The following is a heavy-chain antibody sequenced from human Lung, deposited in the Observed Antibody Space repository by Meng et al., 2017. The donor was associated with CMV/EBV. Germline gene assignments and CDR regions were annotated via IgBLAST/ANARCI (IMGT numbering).Heavy chain of an antibody. D-gene: IGHD1-26*01. CDR2: IYRSGST. CDR3: AKEWLDATTGQFDY. CDR1: GVSISTDNW. J-gene: IGHJ4*02. V-gene: IGHV4-4*02. Sequence: LXCAVSGVSISTDNWWSWVRQPPGKGLEWIGEIYRSGSTNYSPSLKSRVTISIDRSKNQFSLRLTSVTAADTAVYYCAKEWLDATTGQFDYSGQGXLVTVSS.